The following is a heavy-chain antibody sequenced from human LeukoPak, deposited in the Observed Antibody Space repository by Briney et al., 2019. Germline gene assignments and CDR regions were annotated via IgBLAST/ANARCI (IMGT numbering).Heavy chain of an antibody. D-gene: IGHD1-1*01. CDR2: INPNSGGT. Sequence: ASVKVSCKASGYTFTGYYMHWVRQAPGQGLDWMGWINPNSGGTNYAQKFQGRVTMTRGTSISTAYMELSRLRFDDTAVYYCARGRLERPPEDYWGQGTLVTVSS. CDR1: GYTFTGYY. J-gene: IGHJ4*02. CDR3: ARGRLERPPEDY. V-gene: IGHV1-2*02.